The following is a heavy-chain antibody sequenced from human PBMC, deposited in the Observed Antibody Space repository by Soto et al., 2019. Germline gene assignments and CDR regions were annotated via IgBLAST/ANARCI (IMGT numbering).Heavy chain of an antibody. CDR2: IYYSSST. V-gene: IGHV4-39*01. J-gene: IGHJ4*02. CDR1: GGSISSSSYY. CDR3: ARHGGSGVDY. Sequence: QLQLQESAPGLVKPSETLSLTCTVPGGSISSSSYYWGRIRQPPGKGLEWIGSIYYSSSTYYDPSLQSRVTLCVNTSKNQFSLKLSSVTAADPAVYYCARHGGSGVDYWGQGTLVTVSS. D-gene: IGHD6-19*01.